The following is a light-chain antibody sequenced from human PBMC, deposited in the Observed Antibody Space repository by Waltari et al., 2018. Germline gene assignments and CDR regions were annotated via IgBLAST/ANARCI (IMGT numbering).Light chain of an antibody. CDR2: GVS. CDR3: QQSIQWPYT. CDR1: QSVNRN. Sequence: DTAMTQPPATLSLSPGERATLSCRASQSVNRNLAWYQQKPGQPPRLLIYGVSSRATGIPDRFTGSGSGMEFTLTISSLEPEDVGIYHCQQSIQWPYTFGQGTKVEIK. V-gene: IGKV3D-15*01. J-gene: IGKJ2*01.